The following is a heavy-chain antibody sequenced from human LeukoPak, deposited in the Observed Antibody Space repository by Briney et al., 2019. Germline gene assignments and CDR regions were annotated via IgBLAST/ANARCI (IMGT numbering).Heavy chain of an antibody. D-gene: IGHD5-24*01. CDR3: ARVTGGYNLVDY. V-gene: IGHV3-48*04. Sequence: GGSLRLSCAASGFTFSNYGMNWVRQAPGKGLEWVSYISSSSSNIAYADSVKGRFTISRDNARNTLYLQMNSLRAEDTAVYYCARVTGGYNLVDYWGQGTLVTVSS. J-gene: IGHJ4*02. CDR2: ISSSSSNI. CDR1: GFTFSNYG.